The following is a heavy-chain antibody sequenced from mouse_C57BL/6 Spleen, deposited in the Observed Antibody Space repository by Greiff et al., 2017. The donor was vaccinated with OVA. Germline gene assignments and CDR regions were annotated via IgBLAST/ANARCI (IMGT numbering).Heavy chain of an antibody. Sequence: QVQLQQPGAELVKPGASVKLSCKASGYTFTSYWMHWVKQRPGQGLEWIGMIHPNSGSTNYNEKFKSKATLTVDKSSSTAYMQLSSLTSEDSAVYYCARGGDGYYVVYYFDYWGQGTTLTVSS. CDR3: ARGGDGYYVVYYFDY. J-gene: IGHJ2*01. CDR2: IHPNSGST. V-gene: IGHV1-64*01. CDR1: GYTFTSYW. D-gene: IGHD2-3*01.